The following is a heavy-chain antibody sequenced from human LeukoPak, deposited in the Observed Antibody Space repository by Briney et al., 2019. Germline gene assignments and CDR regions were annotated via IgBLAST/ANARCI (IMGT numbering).Heavy chain of an antibody. CDR1: GYTLTQLS. Sequence: ASVKVSCKVSGYTLTQLSIHWVRQAPGKGLEWTGGFDPEDDEIIYAQKFQGRITVTEDTSANTAYMELSSLRAEDTAVYYCARDGIFDYWGQGTLVTVSS. CDR3: ARDGIFDY. CDR2: FDPEDDEI. V-gene: IGHV1-24*01. J-gene: IGHJ4*02.